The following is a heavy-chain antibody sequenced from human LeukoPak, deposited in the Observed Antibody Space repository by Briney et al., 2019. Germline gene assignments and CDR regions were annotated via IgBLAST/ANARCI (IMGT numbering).Heavy chain of an antibody. CDR3: TTDYYDSSGYYYHFDY. CDR2: ISSSSSYI. CDR1: GFTFSSYS. D-gene: IGHD3-22*01. J-gene: IGHJ4*02. V-gene: IGHV3-21*01. Sequence: PGGSLRLSCAASGFTFSSYSMNWVRQAPGKGLEWVSSISSSSSYIYYADSVKGRFTISRDNAKNSLYLQMNSLRAEDTAVYYCTTDYYDSSGYYYHFDYWGQGTLVTVSS.